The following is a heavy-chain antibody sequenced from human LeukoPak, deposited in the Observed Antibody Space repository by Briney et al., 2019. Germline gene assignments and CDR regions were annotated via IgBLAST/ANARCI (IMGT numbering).Heavy chain of an antibody. CDR1: GGSISSGGYY. CDR2: IYYSGST. V-gene: IGHV4-31*03. Sequence: PSQTLSLTCTVSGGSISSGGYYWSWIRQHPGKGLEWIGYIYYSGSTYYNPSLKSRVTISVDTSKNQFSLKLSSVTAADTAVYYCARDRYTAVSWYFDLWGRGTLVTVSS. D-gene: IGHD4-23*01. J-gene: IGHJ2*01. CDR3: ARDRYTAVSWYFDL.